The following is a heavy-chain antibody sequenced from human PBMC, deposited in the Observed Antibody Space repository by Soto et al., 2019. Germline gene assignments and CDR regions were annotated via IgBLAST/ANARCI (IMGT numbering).Heavy chain of an antibody. V-gene: IGHV5-51*01. D-gene: IGHD3-16*01. CDR2: IFPIDSDT. Sequence: GESLKISCKGFGYTFTRNWIGWVRQMPWKGLEWMGIIFPIDSDTRYSPSSQGQVTISADNSISTAYLQWSSLKASDTAIYYCATPGGRDFNAFDVWGQGPMVTVS. J-gene: IGHJ3*01. CDR1: GYTFTRNW. CDR3: ATPGGRDFNAFDV.